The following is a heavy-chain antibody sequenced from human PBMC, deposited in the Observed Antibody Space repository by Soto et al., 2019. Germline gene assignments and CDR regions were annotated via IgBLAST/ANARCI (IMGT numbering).Heavy chain of an antibody. J-gene: IGHJ4*02. CDR3: GNFPGYYYDSSGYSVDY. CDR2: ISYDGSNK. Sequence: QVQLVESGGGVVQPGRSLRLSCAASGFTFSSYGMHWVRQAPGKGLEWVAVISYDGSNKYYADSVKGRFTISRDNSKNPLYFQMNSLRSEDTAVYYRGNFPGYYYDSSGYSVDYWGQGTLVTVSS. D-gene: IGHD3-22*01. V-gene: IGHV3-30*18. CDR1: GFTFSSYG.